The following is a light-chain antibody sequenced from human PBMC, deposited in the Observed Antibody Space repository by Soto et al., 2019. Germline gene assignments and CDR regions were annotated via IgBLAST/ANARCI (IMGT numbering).Light chain of an antibody. CDR3: QQYNNWPPLT. Sequence: ELVMTQSPATLSFSPGERATLSCRASQSVSSNLAWYQQKPGQAPRLLIYGASTRATGIPARFSGSGSGTEFTLTISSLQSEDFAVYYCQQYNNWPPLTFGGGTKVEIK. CDR2: GAS. J-gene: IGKJ4*01. V-gene: IGKV3-15*01. CDR1: QSVSSN.